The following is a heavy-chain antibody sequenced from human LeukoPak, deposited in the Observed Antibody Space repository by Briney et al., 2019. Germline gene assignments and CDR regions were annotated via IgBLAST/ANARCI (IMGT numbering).Heavy chain of an antibody. CDR3: ARLSGYSKGGVY. Sequence: SETLSLTCTVSGGSISSSSYYWGWIRQPPGKGLEWTGSIYYSGSTYYNPSLKSRVTISVDTSKNQFSLKLSSVTAADTAVYYCARLSGYSKGGVYWGQGTLVTVSS. V-gene: IGHV4-39*01. CDR2: IYYSGST. D-gene: IGHD4-11*01. J-gene: IGHJ4*02. CDR1: GGSISSSSYY.